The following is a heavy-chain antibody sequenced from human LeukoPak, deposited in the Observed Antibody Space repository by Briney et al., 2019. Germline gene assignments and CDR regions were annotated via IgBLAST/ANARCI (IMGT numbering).Heavy chain of an antibody. CDR1: GGSISSYY. CDR3: ARDLGSSSYYYYMDV. CDR2: IYYSGST. Sequence: TSETLSLTCTVSGGSISSYYWSWIRQPPGKGLEWIGYIYYSGSTNYNPSLKSRVTISVDTSKNQFSLKLSSVTAADMAVYYCARDLGSSSYYYYMDVWGKGTTVTVSS. D-gene: IGHD6-6*01. V-gene: IGHV4-59*01. J-gene: IGHJ6*03.